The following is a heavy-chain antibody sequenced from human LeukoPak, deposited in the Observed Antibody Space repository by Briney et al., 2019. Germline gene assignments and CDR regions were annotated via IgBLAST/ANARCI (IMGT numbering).Heavy chain of an antibody. Sequence: SETLSLTCTVSGGSISSSSYYWGWIRQPPGKGLEWIGSIYYSGSTYYNPSLKSQVTISVDTSKNQFSLKLSSVTAADTAVYYCARDQYYSSSWNNWGQGTLVTVSS. CDR1: GGSISSSSYY. CDR2: IYYSGST. V-gene: IGHV4-39*07. D-gene: IGHD6-13*01. J-gene: IGHJ4*02. CDR3: ARDQYYSSSWNN.